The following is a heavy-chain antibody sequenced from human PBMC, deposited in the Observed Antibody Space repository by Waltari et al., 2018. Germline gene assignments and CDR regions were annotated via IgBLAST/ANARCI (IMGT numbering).Heavy chain of an antibody. CDR1: GFAVRRNY. V-gene: IGHV3-53*01. CDR2: IFSGGST. Sequence: VQMVESGGGLMQPGGSLRLSCAASGFAVRRNYMPWGRQAPGKGLQWVSVIFSGGSTYYADSVKGRFSISRDNSKNTLYLQMNSLRVEDTAIYYCARGIGSGNSLGYWGQGTLVTVSS. D-gene: IGHD2-15*01. CDR3: ARGIGSGNSLGY. J-gene: IGHJ4*02.